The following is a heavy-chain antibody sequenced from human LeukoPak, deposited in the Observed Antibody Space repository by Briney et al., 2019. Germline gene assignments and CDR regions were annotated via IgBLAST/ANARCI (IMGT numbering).Heavy chain of an antibody. Sequence: QPGGSLRLSCAASGFTFSSYGMSWVRQAPGKGLEWVSAISGSGGTTYYADSVKGRFTISRDNSKNTLYLQMNSLRAEDTAVYYCAKDSYYDTPSHFDYWGQGTLVTVSS. J-gene: IGHJ4*02. V-gene: IGHV3-23*01. CDR3: AKDSYYDTPSHFDY. CDR1: GFTFSSYG. CDR2: ISGSGGTT. D-gene: IGHD3-22*01.